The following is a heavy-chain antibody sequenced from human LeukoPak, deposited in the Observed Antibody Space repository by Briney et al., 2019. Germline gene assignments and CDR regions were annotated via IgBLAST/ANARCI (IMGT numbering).Heavy chain of an antibody. Sequence: PGGSLRLSCAASGFTFSDHYMDWVRQAPGKGLEWVGRTKNKGNSYVTIYAASVKGRSTISRDASNNSLYLQMNSLKTEDTAVYYRVRGPEGSFRFEHWGQGTLVTVSS. CDR1: GFTFSDHY. CDR3: VRGPEGSFRFEH. J-gene: IGHJ4*02. CDR2: TKNKGNSYVT. V-gene: IGHV3-72*01.